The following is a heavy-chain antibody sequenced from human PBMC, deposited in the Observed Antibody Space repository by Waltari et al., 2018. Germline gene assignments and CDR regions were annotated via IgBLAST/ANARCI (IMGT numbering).Heavy chain of an antibody. CDR1: GGTFSSYA. Sequence: QVQLVQSGAEVKKPGSSVKVSCKASGGTFSSYAISWVRQAPGQGLEWMGGIIPIFGTANYAQKFQGRVTITADKSTGTAYMELSSLRSEDTAVYYCAARHIVVVPAAVSYYYYMDVWGKGTTVTVSS. CDR2: IIPIFGTA. J-gene: IGHJ6*03. D-gene: IGHD2-2*01. V-gene: IGHV1-69*14. CDR3: AARHIVVVPAAVSYYYYMDV.